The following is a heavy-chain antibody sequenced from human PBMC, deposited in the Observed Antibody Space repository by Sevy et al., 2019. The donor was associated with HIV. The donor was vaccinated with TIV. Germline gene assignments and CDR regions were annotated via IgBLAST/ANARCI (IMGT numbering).Heavy chain of an antibody. D-gene: IGHD1-26*01. J-gene: IGHJ3*02. V-gene: IGHV3-48*02. CDR2: ISSSSSTI. CDR3: GRVSRVGANAFDI. Sequence: GGSLRLSCAASGFTFSSYSMNWVRQAPGKGLEWVSYISSSSSTIYYADSVKGRFTISRDNAKNSLYLQMNSLRDEDTAVYYCGRVSRVGANAFDIWGQGTMVTVSS. CDR1: GFTFSSYS.